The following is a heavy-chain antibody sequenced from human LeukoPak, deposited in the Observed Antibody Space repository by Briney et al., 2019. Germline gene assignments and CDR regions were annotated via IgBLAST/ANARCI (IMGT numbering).Heavy chain of an antibody. D-gene: IGHD2-15*01. J-gene: IGHJ6*02. CDR1: GFTFSNYG. CDR2: ISYDESDK. CDR3: AKGVVAATNAAYYGMDV. Sequence: TGGSLRLSCAASGFTFSNYGMHWVRQAPGTGLEWVAVISYDESDKYYADSVKGRFTISRDNSKNTLYLQMNSLRPEDTAVYYCAKGVVAATNAAYYGMDVWGQGTTVTVSS. V-gene: IGHV3-30*18.